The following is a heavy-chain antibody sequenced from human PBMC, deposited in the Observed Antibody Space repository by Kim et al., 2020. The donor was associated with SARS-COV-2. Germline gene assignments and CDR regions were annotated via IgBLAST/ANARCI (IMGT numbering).Heavy chain of an antibody. Sequence: SETLSLTCTVSGDSISSSTSYWGWIRQPPGKGLEWIGTIYFGGSTYYNPSVKSRVTISIDTSKNQFSLTLSSLTAADTAVYYCARGTILVVGGSGCDSWG. CDR3: ARGTILVVGGSGCDS. CDR1: GDSISSSTSY. CDR2: IYFGGST. V-gene: IGHV4-39*07. J-gene: IGHJ5*01. D-gene: IGHD6-19*01.